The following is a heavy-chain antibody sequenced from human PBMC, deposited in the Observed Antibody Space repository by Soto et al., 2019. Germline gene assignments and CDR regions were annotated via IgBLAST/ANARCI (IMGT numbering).Heavy chain of an antibody. D-gene: IGHD6-6*01. Sequence: SVKVSCKASGGTFSSYAISWVRQAPGQGLEWMGGIIPIFGTENYAQKFQGRVTITADESTSTAYMELSSLRSEDTAVYYCARLGIAARPFDYWGKGTLVTVSS. CDR3: ARLGIAARPFDY. J-gene: IGHJ4*02. V-gene: IGHV1-69*13. CDR2: IIPIFGTE. CDR1: GGTFSSYA.